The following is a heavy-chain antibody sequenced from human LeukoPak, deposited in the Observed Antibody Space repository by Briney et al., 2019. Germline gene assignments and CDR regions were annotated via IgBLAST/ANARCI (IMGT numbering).Heavy chain of an antibody. J-gene: IGHJ4*02. CDR1: GFKFSSYS. CDR2: ISGSGGST. V-gene: IGHV3-23*01. Sequence: GGSLRLSCAASGFKFSSYSMSWVRQAPGKGLEWVSAISGSGGSTYYADSVKGRFTISRDNSKNTLYLQMNSLRAEDTAVYYCAKDPRTGIVVVTAIRYWGQGTLVTVSS. CDR3: AKDPRTGIVVVTAIRY. D-gene: IGHD2-21*02.